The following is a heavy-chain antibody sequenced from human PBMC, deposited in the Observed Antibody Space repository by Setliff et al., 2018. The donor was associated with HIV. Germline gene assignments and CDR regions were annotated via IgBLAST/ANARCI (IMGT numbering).Heavy chain of an antibody. CDR2: ISPYDLSE. Sequence: ASVKVSCKASGYTFIDYFIHWVRQAPGQGPEWMGWISPYDLSERTSQRFRGRVTMTRDRSINTAYMELSRLRSDDTAVDYCARQLSNSLDYWGQGTLVTVSS. CDR3: ARQLSNSLDY. V-gene: IGHV1-2*02. CDR1: GYTFIDYF. J-gene: IGHJ4*02. D-gene: IGHD7-27*01.